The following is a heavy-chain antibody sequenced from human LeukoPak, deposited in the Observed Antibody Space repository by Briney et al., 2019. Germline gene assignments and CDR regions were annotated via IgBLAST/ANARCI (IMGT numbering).Heavy chain of an antibody. CDR1: GYSFTNNY. J-gene: IGHJ4*02. Sequence: EASVTVSCKASGYSFTNNYIHWVRQAPGQGLEWMGMIYPRDGSTSYAQKFQGRVTVTRDTSTSTVHMELSGLRSEDTAVYYCARDQEAFDYWGQGTLVTVSS. CDR2: IYPRDGST. CDR3: ARDQEAFDY. V-gene: IGHV1-46*01.